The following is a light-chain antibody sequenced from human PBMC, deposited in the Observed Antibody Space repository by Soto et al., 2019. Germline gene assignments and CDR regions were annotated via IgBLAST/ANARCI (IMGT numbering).Light chain of an antibody. V-gene: IGKV1-8*01. CDR1: QDIGTY. Sequence: IQMTQSPSAMSASVGDRVSITCRASQDIGTYLAWYQQIPGKAPKLLIYDASTLQTGVPSRFSGSGSGTDFTLTISYLQSEDFGTYYCQQFYNYPRTFGQGTKVDIK. CDR3: QQFYNYPRT. CDR2: DAS. J-gene: IGKJ1*01.